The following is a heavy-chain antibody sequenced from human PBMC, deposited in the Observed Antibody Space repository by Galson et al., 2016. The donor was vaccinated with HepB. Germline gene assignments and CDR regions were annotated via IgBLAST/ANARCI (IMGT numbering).Heavy chain of an antibody. V-gene: IGHV1-69*13. J-gene: IGHJ4*02. CDR2: SNTIFGPA. CDR1: GGTFSTYA. Sequence: SVKVSCKASGGTFSTYAINWVRQAPGQGLEWMGGSNTIFGPANYAQKFQGRVTITADGSTSTAYMELRSLRSEATAVYYCARAGSSLTAYYNWGRGTLVTVSS. CDR3: ARAGSSLTAYYN. D-gene: IGHD3-9*01.